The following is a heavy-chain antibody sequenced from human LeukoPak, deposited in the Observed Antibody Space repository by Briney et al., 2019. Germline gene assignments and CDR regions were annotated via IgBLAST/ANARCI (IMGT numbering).Heavy chain of an antibody. D-gene: IGHD3-10*01. Sequence: SETLSLTCAVCGGSFSGYYWSWIRQPPGKGLEWIGEINHSGSTNYNPSLKSRVTISVDTSRNQFSLKLSSVTAADTAVYYCARGKSVLWFGELFSNNWFDPWGQGTLVTVSS. CDR1: GGSFSGYY. CDR3: ARGKSVLWFGELFSNNWFDP. V-gene: IGHV4-34*01. CDR2: INHSGST. J-gene: IGHJ5*02.